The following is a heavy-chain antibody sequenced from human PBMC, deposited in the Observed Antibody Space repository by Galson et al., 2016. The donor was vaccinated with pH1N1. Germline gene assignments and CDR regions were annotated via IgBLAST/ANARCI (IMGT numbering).Heavy chain of an antibody. D-gene: IGHD3-16*01. Sequence: TLSLTCSVSGGSISRGGYYWNWIRQPAGRGLEWIGRIYTSGSTNYNPSPKSQVTISLDTSKNQISLRLSSVTAADTAVYYCARVGLGGPFDSWAREPRSPSPQ. CDR2: IYTSGST. J-gene: IGHJ4*02. CDR1: GGSISRGGYY. CDR3: ARVGLGGPFDS. V-gene: IGHV4-61*02.